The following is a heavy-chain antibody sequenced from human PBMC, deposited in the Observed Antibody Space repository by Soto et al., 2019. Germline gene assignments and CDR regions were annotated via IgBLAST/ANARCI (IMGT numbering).Heavy chain of an antibody. V-gene: IGHV4-39*01. Sequence: QLQLQESGPGLVKPSETLSLTCTVSGGSISSSSYYWGWIRQPPGKGLEWIGSIYYSGSTYYNPSLKNRVTISVDTSKNQFSLKLSSVTAADTAVYYCARRRKHCSGGSCGLDPWGQGTLVTVSS. D-gene: IGHD2-15*01. J-gene: IGHJ5*02. CDR3: ARRRKHCSGGSCGLDP. CDR1: GGSISSSSYY. CDR2: IYYSGST.